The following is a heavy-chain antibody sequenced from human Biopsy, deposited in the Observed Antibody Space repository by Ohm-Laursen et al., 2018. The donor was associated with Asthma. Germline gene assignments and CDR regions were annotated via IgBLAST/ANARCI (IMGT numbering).Heavy chain of an antibody. V-gene: IGHV7-4-1*01. J-gene: IGHJ4*01. CDR2: INTNSGTP. Sequence: EASVKVSCKASGYTFNSVAVMWVRQAPGQGLEWMGWINTNSGTPTYVQGFSGQFVFSLDPSVTTAYLQIDSLRSEDTGVYYCTRAGSTFVADYWGQGTLVTVSS. D-gene: IGHD5-12*01. CDR1: GYTFNSVA. CDR3: TRAGSTFVADY.